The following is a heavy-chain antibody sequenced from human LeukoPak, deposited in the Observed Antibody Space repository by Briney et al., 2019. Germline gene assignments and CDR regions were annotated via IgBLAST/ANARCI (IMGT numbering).Heavy chain of an antibody. V-gene: IGHV4-39*07. CDR3: ARATGYSYGITDY. Sequence: SETLSLTCTVSGGSISSSSYYWGWIRQPPGKGLEWIGSIYYSGSTYYNPSLKSRVTISVDTSKNQFSLKLTSVTAADTAMYYCARATGYSYGITDYWGQGTLVTVSA. J-gene: IGHJ4*02. CDR1: GGSISSSSYY. D-gene: IGHD5-18*01. CDR2: IYYSGST.